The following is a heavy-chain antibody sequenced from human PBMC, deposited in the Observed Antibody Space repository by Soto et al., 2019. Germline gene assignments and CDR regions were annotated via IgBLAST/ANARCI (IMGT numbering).Heavy chain of an antibody. CDR1: CASVNDYY. D-gene: IGHD3-16*01. CDR3: ARWGHPAVKAFDI. Sequence: KPSETLSLTCTLSCASVNDYYWNWVRQPLGKGLEWIGFIHYTGSRIFNPSLQSRVTMSVDVSQNQFSLRLTSVTAADTAIYYCARWGHPAVKAFDIWGQGTTVTVSS. CDR2: IHYTGSR. V-gene: IGHV4-59*02. J-gene: IGHJ3*02.